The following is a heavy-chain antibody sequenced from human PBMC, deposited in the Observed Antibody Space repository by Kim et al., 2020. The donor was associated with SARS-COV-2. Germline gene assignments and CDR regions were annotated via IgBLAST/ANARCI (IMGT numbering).Heavy chain of an antibody. V-gene: IGHV1-69*01. J-gene: IGHJ4*02. Sequence: YAQKFQGRVTITADESTSTAYMELSSLRSEDTAVYYCARTHDYGDRQFDYWGQGTLVTVSS. CDR3: ARTHDYGDRQFDY. D-gene: IGHD4-17*01.